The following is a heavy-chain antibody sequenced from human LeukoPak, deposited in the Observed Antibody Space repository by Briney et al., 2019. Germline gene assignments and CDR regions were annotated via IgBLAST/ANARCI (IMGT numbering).Heavy chain of an antibody. CDR1: GGTFISYA. Sequence: SVKVSCKASGGTFISYAISWVRQAPGQGREWMGRIIPIFGTANYAQKVQGRVTITTDESTSTAYMELSSLRSEDTAVYYCARGGRGGGYDFWSWGQGTLVTVSS. CDR2: IIPIFGTA. CDR3: ARGGRGGGYDFWS. J-gene: IGHJ4*02. D-gene: IGHD3-3*01. V-gene: IGHV1-69*05.